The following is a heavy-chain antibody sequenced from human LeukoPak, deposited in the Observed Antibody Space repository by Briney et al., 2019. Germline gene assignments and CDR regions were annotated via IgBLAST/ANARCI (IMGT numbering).Heavy chain of an antibody. D-gene: IGHD1-26*01. Sequence: SETLSLTCTVSGGSISSSSYYWGWIRQPSGKGLEWIGSIYYSGSTYYNPSLKSRVTISVDTSKNQFSLKLSSVTAADTAVYYCARRAPRRFIVGATKGGGHGGYYFDYWGQGTLVTVSS. CDR2: IYYSGST. CDR1: GGSISSSSYY. V-gene: IGHV4-39*01. CDR3: ARRAPRRFIVGATKGGGHGGYYFDY. J-gene: IGHJ4*02.